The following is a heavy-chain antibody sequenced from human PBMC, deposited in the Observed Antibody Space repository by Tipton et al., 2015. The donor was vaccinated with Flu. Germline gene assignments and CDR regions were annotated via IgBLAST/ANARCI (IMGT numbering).Heavy chain of an antibody. J-gene: IGHJ2*01. CDR2: LYYSGKT. V-gene: IGHV4-59*01. D-gene: IGHD3/OR15-3a*01. CDR3: AREGRAGLRYFDL. Sequence: LRLSCTVSGGSINSYYWSWIRQTPGKGLEWIGYLYYSGKTNYNPSLKSRVTILEDTSKNQFSLKLSSVTAADTAVYYCAREGRAGLRYFDLWGRGTLVTVSS. CDR1: GGSINSYY.